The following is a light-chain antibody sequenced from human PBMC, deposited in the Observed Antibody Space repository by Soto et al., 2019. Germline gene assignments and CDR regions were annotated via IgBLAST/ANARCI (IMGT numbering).Light chain of an antibody. CDR1: QIIKTFY. J-gene: IGKJ1*01. CDR2: GVY. CDR3: HHYKMYSPWT. V-gene: IGKV3-20*01. Sequence: VLTQSTGTLSLSPGETATLSCKALQIIKTFYFGWYQQKPGQSPRLLIYGVYSRATGTPDRFSGSGSGADFTLTISSLQPDDFATYYCHHYKMYSPWTFGQGTKVDIK.